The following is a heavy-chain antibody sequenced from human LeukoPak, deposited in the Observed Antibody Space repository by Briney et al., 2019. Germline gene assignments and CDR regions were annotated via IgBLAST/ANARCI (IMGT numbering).Heavy chain of an antibody. CDR1: GFTFSSYN. D-gene: IGHD2-2*01. Sequence: GGSLTLSCAASGFTFSSYNMDWVRQAPGKGLEWVSFIDSSSRYIYQADSVKGRFTISRDNAKSSVFLQMNSLRAEDTAVYYCARVGGHCTSTSCPPPDYWGQGTPVPVFS. V-gene: IGHV3-21*01. CDR3: ARVGGHCTSTSCPPPDY. CDR2: IDSSSRYI. J-gene: IGHJ4*02.